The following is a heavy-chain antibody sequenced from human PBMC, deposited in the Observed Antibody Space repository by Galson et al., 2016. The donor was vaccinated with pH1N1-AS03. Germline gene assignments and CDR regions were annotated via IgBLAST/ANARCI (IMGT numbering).Heavy chain of an antibody. CDR3: ARDAAYSYGMDD. CDR1: GYTFTNYG. CDR2: ISSFNGYT. Sequence: SVKVSCKASGYTFTNYGVSWVRQAPGQGLEWMGGISSFNGYTTYAQKLQDRVTMTRDTSTSTAYMDLRSLRADDTAAYFCARDAAYSYGMDDWGQGTTVIVS. D-gene: IGHD6-25*01. V-gene: IGHV1-18*01. J-gene: IGHJ6*02.